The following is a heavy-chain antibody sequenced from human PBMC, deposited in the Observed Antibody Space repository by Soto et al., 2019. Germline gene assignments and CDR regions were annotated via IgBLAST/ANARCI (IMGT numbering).Heavy chain of an antibody. CDR3: ARSPTPDYYGSGSYLPTYYYYGMDV. Sequence: SGPTLVNPTQTLTLTCTFSWFSLSTSGVGVGWIRQPPGKALEWLALIYWDDDKRYSPSLKSGLTITKDTSKNQVVLTMTNMDPVDTATYYCARSPTPDYYGSGSYLPTYYYYGMDVWGQGTTVTVSS. CDR1: WFSLSTSGVG. J-gene: IGHJ6*02. V-gene: IGHV2-5*02. D-gene: IGHD3-10*01. CDR2: IYWDDDK.